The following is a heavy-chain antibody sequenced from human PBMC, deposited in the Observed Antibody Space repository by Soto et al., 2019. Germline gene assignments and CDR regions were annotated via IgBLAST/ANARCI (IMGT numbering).Heavy chain of an antibody. Sequence: EVQLVESGGGLVQPGGSLRLSCAASGFTVSSNYMSWVRQAPGKGLEWVSVIYSGGSTYYADSVKGRFTISRHNSKNTLYLQMNSLRAEDTAVYYCARMVRGVMRYYYYYMDVWGKGTTVTVSS. CDR3: ARMVRGVMRYYYYYMDV. CDR1: GFTVSSNY. J-gene: IGHJ6*03. V-gene: IGHV3-53*04. CDR2: IYSGGST. D-gene: IGHD3-10*01.